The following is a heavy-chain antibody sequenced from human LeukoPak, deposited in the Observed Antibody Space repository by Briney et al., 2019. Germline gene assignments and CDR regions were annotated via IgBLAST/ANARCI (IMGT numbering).Heavy chain of an antibody. Sequence: PGGSLRLSCAASGFTFDDYGMSWVRQVPGKGLEWVSGIHWNGGSTRYADSVKGQFIISRDNAKNSLYLQVNSPRAEDTALYYCARGDYHGSGRTYFDYWGQGTLVTVSS. J-gene: IGHJ4*02. CDR1: GFTFDDYG. CDR2: IHWNGGST. D-gene: IGHD3-10*01. V-gene: IGHV3-20*04. CDR3: ARGDYHGSGRTYFDY.